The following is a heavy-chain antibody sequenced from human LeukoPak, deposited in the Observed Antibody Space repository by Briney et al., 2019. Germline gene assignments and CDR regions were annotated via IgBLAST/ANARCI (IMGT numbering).Heavy chain of an antibody. CDR1: GFTSSSYA. D-gene: IGHD6-13*01. CDR3: AKGRGSSRWYTFDY. CDR2: ITGSGDST. V-gene: IGHV3-23*01. J-gene: IGHJ4*02. Sequence: GGSLRLSCAASGFTSSSYAMSWVRQAPGKGPEWVSTITGSGDSTYYADSVKGRFTISRDNSKNTLYVQMTSLRAEDTAVYYCAKGRGSSRWYTFDYWGQGTLVTVSS.